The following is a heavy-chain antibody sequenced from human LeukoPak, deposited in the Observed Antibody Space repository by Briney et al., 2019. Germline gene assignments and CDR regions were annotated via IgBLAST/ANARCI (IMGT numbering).Heavy chain of an antibody. Sequence: GGSLRLPCAASGLSFSSYTMNWVRQAPGKGLEWLSYISRSSSTIHYADSVKGRFTISRDNAKNSLYLQMNSLRVEDTAVYFCAKNANGYGYGAFDIWGQGTMVTVSS. J-gene: IGHJ3*02. D-gene: IGHD3-16*01. CDR3: AKNANGYGYGAFDI. CDR1: GLSFSSYT. CDR2: ISRSSSTI. V-gene: IGHV3-48*01.